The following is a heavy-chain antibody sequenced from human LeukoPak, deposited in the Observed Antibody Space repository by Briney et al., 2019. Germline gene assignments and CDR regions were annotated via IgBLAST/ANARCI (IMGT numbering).Heavy chain of an antibody. D-gene: IGHD3-10*01. J-gene: IGHJ4*02. CDR2: ISGSGGST. CDR1: GFTFSSYG. Sequence: GGSLRLSCAASGFTFSSYGMHWVRQAPGKGLEWVSAISGSGGSTYYADSVKGRFTISRDNSKNTLYLQMNSLRAEDTAVYYCAKNLRTMVRGVIISVYYFDYWGQGTLVTVSS. V-gene: IGHV3-23*01. CDR3: AKNLRTMVRGVIISVYYFDY.